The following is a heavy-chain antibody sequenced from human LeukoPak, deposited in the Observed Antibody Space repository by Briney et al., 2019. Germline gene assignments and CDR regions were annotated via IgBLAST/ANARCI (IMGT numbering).Heavy chain of an antibody. CDR3: AKEERYSSRIENSWAFDY. CDR2: IDPHGTIT. CDR1: AFTFSTYW. J-gene: IGHJ4*02. D-gene: IGHD6-19*01. V-gene: IGHV3-74*01. Sequence: HSGGSLRLSCAASAFTFSTYWMHWVRQAPGKGLVWVSRIDPHGTITFYADSVKGRFTISRDNAKNTVYLQMNSLRAEDTAVYFCAKEERYSSRIENSWAFDYWGQGTLVTVSS.